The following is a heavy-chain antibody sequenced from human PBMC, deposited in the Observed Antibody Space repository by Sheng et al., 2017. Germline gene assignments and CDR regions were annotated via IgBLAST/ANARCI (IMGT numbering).Heavy chain of an antibody. Sequence: QVQLQESGPGLVKPSETLSLTCAVSGYSINSGYYWGWIRQPPGKGLEWIASIYHSGSTYYNPSLKSRVTISVDTSKNQFSLKLSSVTAADTAVYYCVGSGSYGILGSSWGQGTLVTVSS. V-gene: IGHV4-38-2*01. D-gene: IGHD3-10*01. CDR2: IYHSGST. J-gene: IGHJ5*02. CDR3: VGSGSYGILGSS. CDR1: GYSINSGYY.